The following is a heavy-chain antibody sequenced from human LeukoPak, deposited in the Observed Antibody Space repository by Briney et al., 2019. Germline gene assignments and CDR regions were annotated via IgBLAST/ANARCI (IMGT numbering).Heavy chain of an antibody. CDR1: GFTFSSYG. J-gene: IGHJ3*02. CDR3: AKDPLGIGPAFDI. V-gene: IGHV3-33*06. D-gene: IGHD7-27*01. Sequence: GGSLRLSCAASGFTFSSYGMHRVRQAPGKGLEWVAVIWYGGSNKYYADSVKGRFTISRDNSKNTLYLQMNSLRADDTALYYCAKDPLGIGPAFDIWGQGTMVTVSS. CDR2: IWYGGSNK.